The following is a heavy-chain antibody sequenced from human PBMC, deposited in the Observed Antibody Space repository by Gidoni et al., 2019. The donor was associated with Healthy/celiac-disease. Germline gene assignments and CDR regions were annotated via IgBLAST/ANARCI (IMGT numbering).Heavy chain of an antibody. J-gene: IGHJ6*02. D-gene: IGHD2-2*02. CDR1: GGTFSSYA. CDR3: ARDVVPAAIPAVYYYYGMDV. Sequence: QVQLVQSGAEVKKPGSSVQVSCKASGGTFSSYALSWVRQAPGQGLEWMGGIIPIFGTANYAQKFQGRVTITADESTSTAYMELSSLRSEDTAVYYCARDVVPAAIPAVYYYYGMDVWGQGTTVTVSS. CDR2: IIPIFGTA. V-gene: IGHV1-69*12.